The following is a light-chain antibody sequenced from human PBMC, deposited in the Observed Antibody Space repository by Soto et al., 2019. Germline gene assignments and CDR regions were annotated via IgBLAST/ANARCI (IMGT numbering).Light chain of an antibody. CDR2: DAS. J-gene: IGKJ5*01. V-gene: IGKV1-16*02. CDR1: QGISNY. CDR3: QLYNTYPST. Sequence: DIQMTQSPSSLSASVGDRVTITCRASQGISNYLAWFQQKPGKAPKSLIYDASSLRSGVPSKFSGSGFGTDFTLAIRSLHPELFATYYCQLYNTYPSTFDQGTRLEIK.